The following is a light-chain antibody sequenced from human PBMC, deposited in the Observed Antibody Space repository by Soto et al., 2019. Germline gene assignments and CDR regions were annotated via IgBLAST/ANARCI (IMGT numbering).Light chain of an antibody. V-gene: IGKV3-15*01. CDR2: GAS. CDR3: QQYNNWPRT. Sequence: EMVMTQSPATLSVSPGERATLSCRASQSFSSNLAWYQQKPGQAPRLLIYGASTRATGVPARFSGSGSGTEFTLTISSLQSEDFAVYYCQQYNNWPRTFGQGTRLEIK. CDR1: QSFSSN. J-gene: IGKJ5*01.